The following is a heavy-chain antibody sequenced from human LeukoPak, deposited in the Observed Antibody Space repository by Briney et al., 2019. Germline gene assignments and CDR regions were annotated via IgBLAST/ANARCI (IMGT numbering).Heavy chain of an antibody. Sequence: GGSLRLSCAASGFTFSSYSMNWVRQAPGKGLEWVSSISSSSSHIYYADSVKGRFTISRDNAKNSLYLQMNSLRAEDTAVYYCASSGARYCSSTSCYTAKVRNYYYYYGMDVWGQGTTVTVSS. D-gene: IGHD2-2*02. J-gene: IGHJ6*02. CDR3: ASSGARYCSSTSCYTAKVRNYYYYYGMDV. CDR1: GFTFSSYS. CDR2: ISSSSSHI. V-gene: IGHV3-21*01.